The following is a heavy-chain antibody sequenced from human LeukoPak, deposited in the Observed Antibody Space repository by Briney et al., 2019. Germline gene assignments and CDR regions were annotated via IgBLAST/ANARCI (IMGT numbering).Heavy chain of an antibody. Sequence: SETLSLTCTVSGGSISSSSYYWGWIRQATGKGLEWIGSINYSGSTYYNPSLKSRVTISVGTSKNQFSLKLSSVTAADTAVYYCARHRGSYYSSFDYWGQGTLVTVSS. CDR1: GGSISSSSYY. J-gene: IGHJ4*02. D-gene: IGHD1-26*01. CDR3: ARHRGSYYSSFDY. CDR2: INYSGST. V-gene: IGHV4-39*01.